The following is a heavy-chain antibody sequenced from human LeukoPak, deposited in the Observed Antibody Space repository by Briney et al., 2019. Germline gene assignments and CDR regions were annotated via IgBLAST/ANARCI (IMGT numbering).Heavy chain of an antibody. CDR1: GFTFSSYE. J-gene: IGHJ4*02. Sequence: GGSLRLSCAASGFTFSSYEMNWVRQAPGKGLEWVSYISSSGSTIYYADSVKGRFTISRDNAKNSLYLQMNSLRAEDTAVYYCARDGINRSFDYWGQGTLVTVSS. V-gene: IGHV3-48*03. CDR3: ARDGINRSFDY. D-gene: IGHD1-1*01. CDR2: ISSSGSTI.